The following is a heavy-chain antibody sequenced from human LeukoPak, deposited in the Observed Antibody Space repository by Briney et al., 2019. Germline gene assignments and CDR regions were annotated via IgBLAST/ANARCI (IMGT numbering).Heavy chain of an antibody. D-gene: IGHD3-3*01. CDR3: ARGGYDFWSGYGKFDY. V-gene: IGHV4-31*03. CDR2: IYYSGST. J-gene: IGHJ4*02. Sequence: PSETLSLTCTVSGGSISSGGYYWSWIRQHPGKGLEWIGYIYYSGSTYYNPSLKSRVTISVDTSKNQFSLKLSSVTAADTAVYYCARGGYDFWSGYGKFDYWGQGTLVTVSS. CDR1: GGSISSGGYY.